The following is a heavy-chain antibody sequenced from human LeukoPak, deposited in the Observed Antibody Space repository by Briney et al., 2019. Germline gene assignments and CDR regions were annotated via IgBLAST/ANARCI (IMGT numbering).Heavy chain of an antibody. V-gene: IGHV1-69*05. J-gene: IGHJ5*02. CDR2: IIPIFGTA. CDR1: GGTFSSYA. CDR3: ARGRGWDDDSGSGGEWFDP. Sequence: ASVKVSCKASGGTFSSYAISGVRQAPGQGLEWMGGIIPIFGTANSAQTFQGRVTIPTDESTSTAHTELSRLMCEDTAVYYFARGRGWDDDSGSGGEWFDPWGQGTLVTVSS. D-gene: IGHD3-3*01.